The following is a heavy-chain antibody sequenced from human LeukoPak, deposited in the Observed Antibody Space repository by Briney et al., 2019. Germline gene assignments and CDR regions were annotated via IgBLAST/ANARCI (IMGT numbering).Heavy chain of an antibody. CDR2: IYSGGST. CDR1: GFTVSSNY. CDR3: ARARTSAMVNIYYYGMDV. J-gene: IGHJ6*02. V-gene: IGHV3-66*02. Sequence: SGGSLRLSCAASGFTVSSNYMSWVRQAPGKGLEWVSVIYSGGSTYYADSVKGRFTISRDNSKNTLYLQMNSLRAEDTAVYYCARARTSAMVNIYYYGMDVWGQGTTVTVSS. D-gene: IGHD5-18*01.